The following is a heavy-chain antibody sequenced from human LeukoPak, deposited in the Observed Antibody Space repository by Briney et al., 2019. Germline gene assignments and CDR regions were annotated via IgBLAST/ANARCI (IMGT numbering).Heavy chain of an antibody. CDR3: ARGRTRSGWLFDY. CDR2: ISPNSDDT. CDR1: GYTFTGYY. D-gene: IGHD6-19*01. V-gene: IGHV1-2*02. Sequence: GASVKVSCKASGYTFTGYYMHWVRQAPEQGLEWVGWISPNSDDTNYAQNFQGRVTMTRDTSISTAYMELSRLRSDDTALYYCARGRTRSGWLFDYWGQGTLVTVSS. J-gene: IGHJ4*02.